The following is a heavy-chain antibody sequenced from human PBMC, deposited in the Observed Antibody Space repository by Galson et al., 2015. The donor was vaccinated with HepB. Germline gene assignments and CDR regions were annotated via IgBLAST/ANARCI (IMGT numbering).Heavy chain of an antibody. V-gene: IGHV4-39*07. Sequence: TLSLTCSVSGGSISNSNYFWAWIRQPPGEGLEWIGSIYSGKTYYNPSLKSRVNISADTSNSQISLKLSSVTAADTATYYCAKNPPGGDYYFQGMDVWGQGTTVTVSS. CDR3: AKNPPGGDYYFQGMDV. CDR1: GGSISNSNYF. J-gene: IGHJ6*02. D-gene: IGHD2-21*02. CDR2: IYSGKT.